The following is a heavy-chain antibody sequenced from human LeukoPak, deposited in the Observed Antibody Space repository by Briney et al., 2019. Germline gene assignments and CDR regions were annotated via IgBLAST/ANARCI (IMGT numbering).Heavy chain of an antibody. Sequence: PGGSLRLSCAASGFTFSDYWMNWVRQVPGKGLMWVSRMSSDGSSTSYADSVKGRFTISRDNAKNTLYLQMNSLRVEDTAVYYCSRALSNTVRGVGDYWGQGTLVTVSS. J-gene: IGHJ4*02. CDR1: GFTFSDYW. D-gene: IGHD3-10*01. CDR3: SRALSNTVRGVGDY. V-gene: IGHV3-74*01. CDR2: MSSDGSST.